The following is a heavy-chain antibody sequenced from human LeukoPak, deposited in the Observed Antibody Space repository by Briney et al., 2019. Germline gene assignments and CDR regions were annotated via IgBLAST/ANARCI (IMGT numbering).Heavy chain of an antibody. CDR3: AEGGGTYYFDY. CDR2: IYYSGST. CDR1: GGSISSYY. V-gene: IGHV4-59*01. J-gene: IGHJ4*02. Sequence: SETLSLTCTVSGGSISSYYWSWIRQPPGKGLEWIGYIYYSGSTNYNPSLKSRVTISVDTSKNQFSLKLSSVTAADTAVYYCAEGGGTYYFDYWGQGTLVTVSS. D-gene: IGHD3-16*01.